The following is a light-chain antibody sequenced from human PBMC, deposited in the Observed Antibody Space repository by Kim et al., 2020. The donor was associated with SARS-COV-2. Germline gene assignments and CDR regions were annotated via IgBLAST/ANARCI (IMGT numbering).Light chain of an antibody. Sequence: EIVLTQSPGTLSLSPGERATLACRATQSVSSSYLAWYQQKPGQAPRLLIYAASSRATGIPDRFSGSGSGTDFTLTISRLEPEDFAVYYCQHYHTSPLTFGGGTKVDIK. CDR2: AAS. CDR1: QSVSSSY. J-gene: IGKJ4*01. CDR3: QHYHTSPLT. V-gene: IGKV3-20*01.